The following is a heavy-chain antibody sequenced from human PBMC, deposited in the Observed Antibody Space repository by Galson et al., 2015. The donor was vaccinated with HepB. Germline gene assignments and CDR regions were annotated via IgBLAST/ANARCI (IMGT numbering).Heavy chain of an antibody. CDR1: GYSFTSYW. V-gene: IGHV5-51*03. CDR3: ASQGILWWTTEAFDI. D-gene: IGHD2-21*01. CDR2: IYPGDSDT. Sequence: QSGAEVKKPGESLKISCKGSGYSFTSYWIGWVRQMPGKGLEWMGIIYPGDSDTRYSPSFQGQVTISADKSISTAYLQWSSLKASDTAMYYCASQGILWWTTEAFDIWGQGTMVTVSS. J-gene: IGHJ3*02.